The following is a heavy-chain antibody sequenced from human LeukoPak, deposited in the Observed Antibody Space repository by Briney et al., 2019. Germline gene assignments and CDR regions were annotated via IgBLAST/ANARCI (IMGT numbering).Heavy chain of an antibody. D-gene: IGHD3-10*01. CDR1: GFTFDDYA. CDR3: AKAYYGSGSYYEGPTPFDY. CDR2: ISWNSGSI. Sequence: GGSLRLSCVASGFTFDDYAMHWVRQAPGKGLEWVSGISWNSGSIGYADSVKGRFTISRDNAKNSLYLQMNSLRAEDTALYYCAKAYYGSGSYYEGPTPFDYWGQGTLVTVSS. V-gene: IGHV3-9*01. J-gene: IGHJ4*02.